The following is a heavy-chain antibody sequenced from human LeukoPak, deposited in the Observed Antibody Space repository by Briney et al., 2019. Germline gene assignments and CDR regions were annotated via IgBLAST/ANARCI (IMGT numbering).Heavy chain of an antibody. D-gene: IGHD3-10*01. CDR3: ARLGSTMARGALFDY. V-gene: IGHV4-39*01. CDR1: GGSISSSSYH. CDR2: IYYSGST. J-gene: IGHJ4*02. Sequence: SETLTLTCTVSGGSISSSSYHWGWIRQPPGKGREWIGSIYYSGSTYYNPSLKSRVTISVDTSKNQFSLKLSSVTAADTAVYYCARLGSTMARGALFDYWGQGTLVTVSS.